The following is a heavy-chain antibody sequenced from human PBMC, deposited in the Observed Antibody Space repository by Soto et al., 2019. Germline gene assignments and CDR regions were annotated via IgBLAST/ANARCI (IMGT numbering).Heavy chain of an antibody. Sequence: QVQLVQSGSELKKPGASVKVSCKASGYTFTSYAMNWVRQAPGQGLEWMGWINTNTGNPTYAQGFTGRFVFSLDTSLIPAYLQICRLMGEDNAGYYCARDTRQQAFRYFAWLPSYYYYGLDVWGKGTTVTVSS. V-gene: IGHV7-4-1*01. CDR1: GYTFTSYA. D-gene: IGHD3-9*01. CDR2: INTNTGNP. J-gene: IGHJ6*04. CDR3: ARDTRQQAFRYFAWLPSYYYYGLDV.